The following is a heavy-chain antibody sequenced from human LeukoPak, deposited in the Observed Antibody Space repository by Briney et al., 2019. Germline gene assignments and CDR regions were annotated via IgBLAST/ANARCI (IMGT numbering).Heavy chain of an antibody. CDR3: AKGITFGGVIVMGFDY. V-gene: IGHV3-23*01. D-gene: IGHD3-16*02. Sequence: GGSLRLSCAASGFTFSNAWMSWVRQAPGKGLEWVSAISGSGGSTYYADSVKGRFTISRDNSKNTLYLQMNSLRAEDTAVYYCAKGITFGGVIVMGFDYWGQGTLVTVSS. J-gene: IGHJ4*02. CDR2: ISGSGGST. CDR1: GFTFSNAW.